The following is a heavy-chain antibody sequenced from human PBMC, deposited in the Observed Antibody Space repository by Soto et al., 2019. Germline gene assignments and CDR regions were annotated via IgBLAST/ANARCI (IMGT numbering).Heavy chain of an antibody. CDR3: ARHYGGSEDFDY. CDR1: GGSISSYY. Sequence: SETLSLTCTVSGGSISSYYWSWIRQPPGKGLEWIGYIYYSGSTNYNPSLKSRVTISVDTSKNQFSLKLSSVTAADTAVYYCARHYGGSEDFDYWGQGTLVTVS. V-gene: IGHV4-59*01. D-gene: IGHD2-15*01. CDR2: IYYSGST. J-gene: IGHJ4*02.